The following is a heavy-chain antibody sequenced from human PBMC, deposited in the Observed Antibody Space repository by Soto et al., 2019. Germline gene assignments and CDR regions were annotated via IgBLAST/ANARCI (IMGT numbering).Heavy chain of an antibody. J-gene: IGHJ5*02. CDR2: IYYGGST. Sequence: SETLSLTCAVSGGSISSGDYSWNWIRQPPGKGLEWIGYIYYGGSTYYNPSLQSRVTMSVDRSRNQFSLKLNSVTAADTAVYYCARGYCSSTSCYNWDNWFDPWGQGTLVTVSS. CDR1: GGSISSGDYS. V-gene: IGHV4-30-2*01. D-gene: IGHD2-2*02. CDR3: ARGYCSSTSCYNWDNWFDP.